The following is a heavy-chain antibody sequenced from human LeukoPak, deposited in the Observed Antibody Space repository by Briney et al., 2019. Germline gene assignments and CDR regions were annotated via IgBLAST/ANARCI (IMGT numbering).Heavy chain of an antibody. CDR3: AKDLAYYYDSSGYYSPDDAFDI. D-gene: IGHD3-22*01. V-gene: IGHV3-23*01. Sequence: GGSLRLSCAASGFTFSSYAMSWVRQAPGKGLEWVSAISGSGGSTYYADSVKGRFTISRDNPKNTLYLQMNSLRAEDTAVYYCAKDLAYYYDSSGYYSPDDAFDIWGQGTMVTVSS. J-gene: IGHJ3*02. CDR2: ISGSGGST. CDR1: GFTFSSYA.